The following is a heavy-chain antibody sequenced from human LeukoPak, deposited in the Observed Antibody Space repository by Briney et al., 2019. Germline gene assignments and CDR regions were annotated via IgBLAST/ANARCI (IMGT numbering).Heavy chain of an antibody. CDR3: ARGAISTGYSNGPHNYFYMDV. Sequence: ASVKVSCKASGYTFTRYYMHWVRQAPGQGLEWMGIINPSGGSTSYAQKFQGRVTMTRDMSTSTVYMELSSLRSEDTAVYYCARGAISTGYSNGPHNYFYMDVWGKGTTVTVSS. CDR1: GYTFTRYY. CDR2: INPSGGST. V-gene: IGHV1-46*01. J-gene: IGHJ6*03. D-gene: IGHD3-9*01.